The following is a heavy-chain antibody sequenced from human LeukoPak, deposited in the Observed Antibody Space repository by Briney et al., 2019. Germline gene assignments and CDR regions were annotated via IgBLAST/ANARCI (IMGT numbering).Heavy chain of an antibody. CDR1: GFTFSSYA. D-gene: IGHD3-22*01. CDR3: AKIGDDSRGYYLWFCDY. CDR2: ISGSGGST. V-gene: IGHV3-23*01. J-gene: IGHJ4*02. Sequence: PGGSLRLSCAATGFTFSSYALSWVGQAPGKGRDWVSVISGSGGSTYYANSEKGRLTSSRDNSKNTLYLQMYSLRAEETAVYYCAKIGDDSRGYYLWFCDYWGQGTLVTVSS.